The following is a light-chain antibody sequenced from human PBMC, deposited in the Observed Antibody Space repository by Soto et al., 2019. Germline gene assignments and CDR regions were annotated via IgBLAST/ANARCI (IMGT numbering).Light chain of an antibody. J-gene: IGKJ5*01. Sequence: EIVMTQSPATLSVSPGERATLSCRASQRITSSCLAWYQQKPGQAPRLLVYRASTRAAGIPARFSGSGSGTEFTLTISSLQSEDFAIYYCQQHDNWPLTFGQGTRLE. CDR1: QRITSS. V-gene: IGKV3-15*01. CDR2: RAS. CDR3: QQHDNWPLT.